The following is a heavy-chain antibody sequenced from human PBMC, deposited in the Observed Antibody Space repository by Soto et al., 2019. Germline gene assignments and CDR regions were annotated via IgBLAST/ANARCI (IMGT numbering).Heavy chain of an antibody. CDR2: FDPEDGET. CDR3: ATSLHLGESYAFDI. V-gene: IGHV1-24*01. Sequence: ASVKVSCKVSGYTLTELSMHWVRQAPGKGLEWMGGFDPEDGETIYAQKFQGRVTMTEDTSTDTAYMELSSLRSEDTAVYYCATSLHLGESYAFDIWGQGTMVTVSS. J-gene: IGHJ3*02. CDR1: GYTLTELS. D-gene: IGHD3-16*01.